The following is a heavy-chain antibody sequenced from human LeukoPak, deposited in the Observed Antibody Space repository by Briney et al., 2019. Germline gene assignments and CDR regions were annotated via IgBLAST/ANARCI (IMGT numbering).Heavy chain of an antibody. CDR1: GFTFNNYV. D-gene: IGHD1-26*01. CDR3: ARDRSGSYPETYGMDV. V-gene: IGHV3-21*01. CDR2: ISSSSSYM. J-gene: IGHJ6*02. Sequence: GGSLRLSCAASGFTFNNYVMNWVRQAPGKGLEWVSSISSSSSYMFYADSMKGRFTISRDNAKNSLYLQMSSLRAEDTAVYYCARDRSGSYPETYGMDVWGQGTTVTVSS.